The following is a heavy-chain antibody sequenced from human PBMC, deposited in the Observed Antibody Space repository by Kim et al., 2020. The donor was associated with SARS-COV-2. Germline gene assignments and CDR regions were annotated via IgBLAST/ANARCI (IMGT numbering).Heavy chain of an antibody. Sequence: SETLSLTCAVYGGSFSGYYWSWIRQPPGKGLEWIGEINHSGSTNYNPSLKSRVTISVDTSKNQFSLKLSSVTAADTAVYYCAGGLGSNFDYWGQGTLVTVSS. D-gene: IGHD7-27*01. CDR1: GGSFSGYY. CDR2: INHSGST. CDR3: AGGLGSNFDY. V-gene: IGHV4-34*01. J-gene: IGHJ4*02.